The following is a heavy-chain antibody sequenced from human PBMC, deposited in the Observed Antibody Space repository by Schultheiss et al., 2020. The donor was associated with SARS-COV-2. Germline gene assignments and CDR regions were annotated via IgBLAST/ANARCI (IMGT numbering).Heavy chain of an antibody. V-gene: IGHV1-2*06. D-gene: IGHD1-26*01. CDR3: ASSGSYSPYGMDV. CDR2: INPNNGGT. Sequence: GESLKISCKASGYTFSDYYMHWVRQAPGQGLEWMGRINPNNGGTNIAQKFQGRVTMTRDTSISTAYMELSRLRSDDTAVYYCASSGSYSPYGMDVWGQGTTVTVSS. CDR1: GYTFSDYY. J-gene: IGHJ6*02.